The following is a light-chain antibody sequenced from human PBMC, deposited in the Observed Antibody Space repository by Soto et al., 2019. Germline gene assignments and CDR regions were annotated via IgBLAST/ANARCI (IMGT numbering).Light chain of an antibody. CDR2: DVS. Sequence: QSALTQPASVSGSPGQSITISCTGTSSDVGGYNYVSWYQQHPGKAPKLMIYDVSNRPSGVSSRFSGSKSGNTASLTVSGLHAEEDAYCYCSSSSSSSTMVFGGGTKLTVL. V-gene: IGLV2-14*01. CDR1: SSDVGGYNY. CDR3: SSSSSSSTMV. J-gene: IGLJ3*02.